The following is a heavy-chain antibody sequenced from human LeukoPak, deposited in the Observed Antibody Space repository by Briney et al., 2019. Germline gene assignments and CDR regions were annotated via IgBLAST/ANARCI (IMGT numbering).Heavy chain of an antibody. CDR3: AELSDLVGARFDY. V-gene: IGHV3-23*01. CDR2: LSGSGGTT. CDR1: GFTFRSYA. D-gene: IGHD1-26*01. J-gene: IGHJ4*02. Sequence: GGSLRLSCAVSGFTFRSYAMSWVRQAPGKGLEWVSVLSGSGGTTYYADSVKGRFTISRDNSKNTLYLQMNSLRAEDTAVYYCAELSDLVGARFDYWGQGTLVTVSS.